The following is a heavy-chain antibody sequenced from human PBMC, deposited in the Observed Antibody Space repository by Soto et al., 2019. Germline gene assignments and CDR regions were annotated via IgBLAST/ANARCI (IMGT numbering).Heavy chain of an antibody. CDR2: INAGNGNT. CDR1: GYTFTSYA. D-gene: IGHD2-2*01. J-gene: IGHJ6*02. V-gene: IGHV1-3*01. Sequence: ASVKVSCKASGYTFTSYAMHWVRQAHGQRLEWMGWINAGNGNTRYSQKFQARVTITRDTSASTAYMELSSMRSEDTDVYYCARAPLYCGSTSCSPYYYCGMDVCRQGPTITVSS. CDR3: ARAPLYCGSTSCSPYYYCGMDV.